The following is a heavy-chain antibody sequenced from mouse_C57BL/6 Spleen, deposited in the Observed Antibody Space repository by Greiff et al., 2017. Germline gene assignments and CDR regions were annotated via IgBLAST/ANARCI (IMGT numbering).Heavy chain of an antibody. Sequence: VQLQQSGPELVKPGASVKISCKASGYAFSSSWMNWVKQRPGKGLEWIGRIYPGDGDTNYNGKFKGKATLTADKSSSTAYMQLSSLTSEDSAVYFCARGSGDAMDYWGQGTSVAVSS. J-gene: IGHJ4*01. V-gene: IGHV1-82*01. CDR3: ARGSGDAMDY. D-gene: IGHD6-1*01. CDR1: GYAFSSSW. CDR2: IYPGDGDT.